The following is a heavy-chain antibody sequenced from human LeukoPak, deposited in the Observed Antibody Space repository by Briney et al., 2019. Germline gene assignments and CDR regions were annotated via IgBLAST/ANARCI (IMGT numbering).Heavy chain of an antibody. CDR2: IWYDGSNK. CDR3: VKDSVSPGYFGYGMDV. J-gene: IGHJ6*02. CDR1: GFTFSSYG. V-gene: IGHV3-33*03. Sequence: GGSLRLSCAASGFTFSSYGMHWVRQAPGKGLEWVAVIWYDGSNKYYADSVKGRFTISRDNAKNSLYLQMNSLRDEDTALYCCVKDSVSPGYFGYGMDVWGQGTTVTVSS. D-gene: IGHD2-21*01.